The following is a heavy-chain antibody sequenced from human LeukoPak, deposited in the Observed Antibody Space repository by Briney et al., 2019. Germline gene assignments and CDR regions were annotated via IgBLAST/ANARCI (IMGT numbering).Heavy chain of an antibody. CDR2: ISTSGGNA. J-gene: IGHJ1*01. D-gene: IGHD2-2*01. V-gene: IGHV3-23*01. CDR3: ARDGGVGYCSSTSCPLRYFQH. Sequence: GGSLRLSCVASGFTFTNYAMNWVRQAPGKGLEWVSGISTSGGNAYYADPVKGRFTISRDNSKNTLYLQMNSLRAEDTAVYYCARDGGVGYCSSTSCPLRYFQHWGQGTLVTVSS. CDR1: GFTFTNYA.